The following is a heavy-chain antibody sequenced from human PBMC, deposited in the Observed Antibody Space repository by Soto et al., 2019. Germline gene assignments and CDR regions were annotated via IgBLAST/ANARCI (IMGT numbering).Heavy chain of an antibody. J-gene: IGHJ6*02. D-gene: IGHD3-3*01. V-gene: IGHV3-21*01. CDR1: GFTFSSYS. Sequence: GGSLRLSCAASGFTFSSYSMNWVRQAPGKGLEWVSSISSSSSYIYYADSVKGRFTISRDNAKNSLYLQMNSLRAEDTAVYYCARGERFLEWLTMYGMDVWGQGTTVTVSS. CDR2: ISSSSSYI. CDR3: ARGERFLEWLTMYGMDV.